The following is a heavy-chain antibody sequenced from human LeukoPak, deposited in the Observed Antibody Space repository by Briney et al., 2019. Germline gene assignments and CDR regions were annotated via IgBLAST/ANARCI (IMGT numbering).Heavy chain of an antibody. CDR2: IYYSGST. J-gene: IGHJ4*02. CDR1: GGSISSYY. D-gene: IGHD3-9*01. V-gene: IGHV4-59*08. Sequence: SETLSLTCTVSGGSISSYYWSWIRQPPGKGLEWIGYIYYSGSTNYKPSLKSRATISVDTSKNQFSLKRSSVTAANTAVYYCARHFDSRAPATSWGQGTLVTVSS. CDR3: ARHFDSRAPATS.